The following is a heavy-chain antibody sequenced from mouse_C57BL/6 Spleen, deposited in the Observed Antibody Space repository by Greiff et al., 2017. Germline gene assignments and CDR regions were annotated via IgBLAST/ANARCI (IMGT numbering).Heavy chain of an antibody. V-gene: IGHV3-6*01. Sequence: EVQVVESGPGLVKPSQSLSLTCSVTGYSITSGYYWNWIRQFPGNKLEWMGYISYDGSNNYNPSLKNRISITRDTSKNQFFLKLNSVTTEDTATYYCARELKAMDYWGQGTSVTVSS. CDR2: ISYDGSN. CDR1: GYSITSGYY. J-gene: IGHJ4*01. CDR3: ARELKAMDY.